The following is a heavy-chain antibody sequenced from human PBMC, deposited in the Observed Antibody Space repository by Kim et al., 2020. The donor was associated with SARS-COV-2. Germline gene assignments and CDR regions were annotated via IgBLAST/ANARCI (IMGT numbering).Heavy chain of an antibody. J-gene: IGHJ4*02. CDR2: ISYDGSNK. Sequence: GGSLRLSCAASGFTFSSYAMHWVRQAPGKGLEWVAVISYDGSNKYYADSVKGRFTISRDNSKNTLYLQMNSLRAEDTAVYYCARAILMVPSKRGYFDYWGQGTLVTVSS. CDR1: GFTFSSYA. CDR3: ARAILMVPSKRGYFDY. D-gene: IGHD3-10*01. V-gene: IGHV3-30*04.